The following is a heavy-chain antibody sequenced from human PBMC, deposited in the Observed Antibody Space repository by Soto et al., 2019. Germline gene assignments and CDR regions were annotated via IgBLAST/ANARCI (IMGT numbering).Heavy chain of an antibody. CDR3: ARSGRVVTGIPNYAFDI. V-gene: IGHV2-70*04. J-gene: IGHJ3*02. Sequence: SGPTLVNPTQTLTLTCTFSGFSLSTSGMRVSWIRQPPGKALEWLARIDWDDDIFYNASLKTRLTISKETSKNQVVLTMTNMDPVDTATYYCARSGRVVTGIPNYAFDIWGQGTMVTVSS. D-gene: IGHD2-21*02. CDR1: GFSLSTSGMR. CDR2: IDWDDDI.